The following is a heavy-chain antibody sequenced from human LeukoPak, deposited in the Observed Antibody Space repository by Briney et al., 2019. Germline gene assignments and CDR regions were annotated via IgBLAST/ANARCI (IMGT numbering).Heavy chain of an antibody. CDR3: AKGVKHIVVLTAQHYFDY. D-gene: IGHD2-21*02. Sequence: GGSLRLSCAASGFTFSSYGMHWVRQAPGKGLEWVAFIRCDGSNKYYADSVKGRFTISRDNSKNTLYLQMNTLRAEDTAVYYCAKGVKHIVVLTAQHYFDYWGQGTLVTVSS. J-gene: IGHJ4*02. CDR2: IRCDGSNK. V-gene: IGHV3-30*02. CDR1: GFTFSSYG.